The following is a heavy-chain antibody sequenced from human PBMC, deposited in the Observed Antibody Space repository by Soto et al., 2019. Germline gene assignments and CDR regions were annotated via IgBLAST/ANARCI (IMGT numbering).Heavy chain of an antibody. Sequence: SETLSLTCTVSGGSISTYYWSWIRQPLGKGLEWIGYIYYSGIANYNPSLKSRVTISVDTSKNQFSLKLRSVTAADTAVYYCAAYYGSGSYRNWFDPWGQGTLVTVSS. D-gene: IGHD3-10*01. J-gene: IGHJ5*02. CDR2: IYYSGIA. CDR3: AAYYGSGSYRNWFDP. V-gene: IGHV4-59*01. CDR1: GGSISTYY.